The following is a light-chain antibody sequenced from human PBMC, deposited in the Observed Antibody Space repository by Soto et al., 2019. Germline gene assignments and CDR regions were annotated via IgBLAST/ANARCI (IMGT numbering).Light chain of an antibody. Sequence: DVVVTQSPLSLPVTLGQAASISCRSSQSLVHRDGNTYLSWFRQMPGQSPRPLIYKGSNRGAGVPDRFSSSGSGTDFTLKISRVEAEDVGLYYCMQGSHWPPITFGQGTRLEIK. J-gene: IGKJ5*01. CDR2: KGS. V-gene: IGKV2-30*02. CDR1: QSLVHRDGNTY. CDR3: MQGSHWPPIT.